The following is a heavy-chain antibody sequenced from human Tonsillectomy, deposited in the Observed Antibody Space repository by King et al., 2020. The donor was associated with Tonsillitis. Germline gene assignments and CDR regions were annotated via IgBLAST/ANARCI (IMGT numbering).Heavy chain of an antibody. D-gene: IGHD2-15*01. CDR3: ARDSSPALSGSWYDAFDI. J-gene: IGHJ3*02. Sequence: VQLVESGGGLVQPGGSLRLSCAASGFTFSTYWLTWVRQAPGKGLEWVANINRDGSETYYVDSVKGRFTVSRDNAKNSLYLQMNSLRAEDTAIYYCARDSSPALSGSWYDAFDIWGQGTRVTVSS. CDR2: INRDGSET. V-gene: IGHV3-7*01. CDR1: GFTFSTYW.